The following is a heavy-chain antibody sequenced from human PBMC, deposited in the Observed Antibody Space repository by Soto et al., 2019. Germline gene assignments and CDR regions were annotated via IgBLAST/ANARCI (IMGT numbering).Heavy chain of an antibody. Sequence: DVQRLESGGGLVQPGGSLGLSCAASGITISNYPMSWIRQAPGKGLDWVSGISGSGDRTYYADSAKGRFTISKDISKNSLSLQLDNLGVEDTAVYFCVKYDGGYPSTAPHWGQGTLVTVSS. V-gene: IGHV3-23*01. CDR3: VKYDGGYPSTAPH. D-gene: IGHD3-22*01. J-gene: IGHJ1*01. CDR2: ISGSGDRT. CDR1: GITISNYP.